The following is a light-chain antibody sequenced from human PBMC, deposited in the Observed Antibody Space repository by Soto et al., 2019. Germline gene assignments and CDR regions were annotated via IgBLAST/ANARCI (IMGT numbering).Light chain of an antibody. CDR2: AAY. CDR1: QSISSY. CDR3: QQSYSTPPIT. Sequence: DIQMTQSPSSLSASVGDIVTITCRASQSISSYLNWYQQKPGKAPKLMIYAAYSLQSGVPSTFSGSGSGTDFTLTISSLQPEDFATYYCQQSYSTPPITCGQGTRLEIK. V-gene: IGKV1-39*01. J-gene: IGKJ5*01.